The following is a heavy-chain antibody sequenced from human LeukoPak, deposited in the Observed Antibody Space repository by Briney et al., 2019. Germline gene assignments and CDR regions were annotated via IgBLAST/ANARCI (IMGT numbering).Heavy chain of an antibody. J-gene: IGHJ4*02. Sequence: GGSLRLSCAASGLTFNSYALTWVRQAPGKGLEWVSDISSDGGTTYYADSVKGRFAISRDNSKNTLYLQMNSLRAEYTALYYCASLYSTYYWGQGTLVTVSS. CDR3: ASLYSTYY. V-gene: IGHV3-23*01. CDR1: GLTFNSYA. D-gene: IGHD6-13*01. CDR2: ISSDGGTT.